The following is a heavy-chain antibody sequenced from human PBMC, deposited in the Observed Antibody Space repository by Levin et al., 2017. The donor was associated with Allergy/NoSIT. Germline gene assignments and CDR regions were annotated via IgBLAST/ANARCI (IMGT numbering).Heavy chain of an antibody. J-gene: IGHJ2*01. V-gene: IGHV4-59*02. Sequence: ASETLSLTCTVSGGSVSGYYWSWIRQPPGKGLEWIGYIYYSGSTNYNPSLKSRVTISVDTSKTQLSLKLSSVTAADTAVYYCARRDSGSYYNAPKWEFDLWGRGTLVTVSS. CDR3: ARRDSGSYYNAPKWEFDL. CDR1: GGSVSGYY. CDR2: IYYSGST. D-gene: IGHD3-10*01.